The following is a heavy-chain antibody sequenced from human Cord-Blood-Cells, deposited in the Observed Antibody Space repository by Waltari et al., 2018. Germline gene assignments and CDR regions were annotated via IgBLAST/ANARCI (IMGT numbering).Heavy chain of an antibody. J-gene: IGHJ3*02. CDR3: ASTEEQWLVLPDEYAFDI. V-gene: IGHV4-34*01. D-gene: IGHD6-19*01. Sequence: QVQLQQWGAGLLKPSETLSLTCAGYGGSFSGYYWSWVRHPPGKGLEWIGEINHSGSTNYNPSLKSRVTISVDTSKNQFSLKLSSVTAADTAVYYCASTEEQWLVLPDEYAFDIWGQGTMVTVSS. CDR2: INHSGST. CDR1: GGSFSGYY.